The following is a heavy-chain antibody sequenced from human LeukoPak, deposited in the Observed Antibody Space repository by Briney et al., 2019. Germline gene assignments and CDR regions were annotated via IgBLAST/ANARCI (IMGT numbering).Heavy chain of an antibody. CDR1: GYTLTELS. Sequence: ASVKVSCKVSGYTLTELSMHWVRQAPGKGLEWMGGFDPEDGETIYAQKFQGRVTMTEDTSTDTAYMELSSLRSEDTAVYYCATAVSKTLLLWLGEYDYWGQGTLVTVYS. CDR3: ATAVSKTLLLWLGEYDY. V-gene: IGHV1-24*01. D-gene: IGHD3-10*01. CDR2: FDPEDGET. J-gene: IGHJ4*02.